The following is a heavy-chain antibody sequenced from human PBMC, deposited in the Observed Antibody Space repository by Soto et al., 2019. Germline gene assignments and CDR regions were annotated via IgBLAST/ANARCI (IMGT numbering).Heavy chain of an antibody. CDR1: GGTFSSYA. CDR2: IIPIFGTA. CDR3: ARGVPTTVTTYSSFDY. D-gene: IGHD4-17*01. Sequence: SVKVSCKASGGTFSSYAISWVRQAPGQGLEWMGGIIPIFGTANYAQKFQGRVTITADESTSTAYMELSSLRSEDTAVYYCARGVPTTVTTYSSFDYWGQRTLVTVS. V-gene: IGHV1-69*13. J-gene: IGHJ4*02.